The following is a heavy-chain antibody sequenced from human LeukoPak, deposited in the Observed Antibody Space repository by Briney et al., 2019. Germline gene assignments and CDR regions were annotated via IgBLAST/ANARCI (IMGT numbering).Heavy chain of an antibody. V-gene: IGHV3-30*03. CDR2: ISYDGSNK. CDR3: ARPIAAAGNWFDP. CDR1: GFTFSSYG. Sequence: GRSLRLSCAASGFTFSSYGMHWVRQAPGKGLEWVAVISYDGSNKYYADSVKGRFTISRDNSKNTLYLQMNSLRAEDTAVYYCARPIAAAGNWFDPWGLGTLVTVSS. D-gene: IGHD6-13*01. J-gene: IGHJ5*02.